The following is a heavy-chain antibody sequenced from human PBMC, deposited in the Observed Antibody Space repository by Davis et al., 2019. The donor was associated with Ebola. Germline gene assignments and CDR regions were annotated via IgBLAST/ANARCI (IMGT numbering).Heavy chain of an antibody. J-gene: IGHJ4*02. Sequence: GESLKISCAASGFTFSSSWVQWVRQAPRKGLVWVSRINSDGSIRSYGDSVKGRFTISRDNAKNTLYLQMNNLRAEDTAVYYCAYSGDLWGALDHWGQGTLVTVSS. CDR2: INSDGSIR. CDR3: AYSGDLWGALDH. V-gene: IGHV3-74*01. D-gene: IGHD3-3*01. CDR1: GFTFSSSW.